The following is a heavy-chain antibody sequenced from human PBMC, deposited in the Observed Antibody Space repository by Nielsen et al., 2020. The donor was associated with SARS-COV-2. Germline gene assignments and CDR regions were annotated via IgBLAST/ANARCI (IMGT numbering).Heavy chain of an antibody. CDR3: VRRIQLWSTSNDWYFDL. D-gene: IGHD5-18*01. J-gene: IGHJ2*01. CDR1: GFTFDDYA. CDR2: ISWNSGSI. Sequence: SLKISCAASGFTFDDYAMHWVRQAPGKGLEWVSGISWNSGSIGYADSVKGRFTISRDNAKNSLYLQMNSLRAEDTAVYYCVRRIQLWSTSNDWYFDLWGRGTLVTVSS. V-gene: IGHV3-9*01.